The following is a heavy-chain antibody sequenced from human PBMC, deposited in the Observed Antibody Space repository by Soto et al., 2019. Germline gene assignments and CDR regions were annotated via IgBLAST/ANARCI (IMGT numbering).Heavy chain of an antibody. CDR2: IIPIFGTA. V-gene: IGHV1-69*06. Sequence: SVKVSCKASGGTFSSYAISWVRQAPGQGLEWMGGIIPIFGTANYAQKFQGRVTITADKSTSTAYMELSSLRSEDTAVYYCARSQLERRFYYYGMDVWGQGTTVTSP. CDR1: GGTFSSYA. D-gene: IGHD1-1*01. CDR3: ARSQLERRFYYYGMDV. J-gene: IGHJ6*02.